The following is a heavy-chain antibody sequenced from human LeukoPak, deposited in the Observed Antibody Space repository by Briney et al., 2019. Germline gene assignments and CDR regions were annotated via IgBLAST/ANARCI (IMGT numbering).Heavy chain of an antibody. V-gene: IGHV3-74*01. J-gene: IGHJ5*02. CDR3: ARGVGYCSSTSCYWWFGP. CDR1: GFTFSSYW. CDR2: INSDGSST. Sequence: PGGPLRLSCAASGFTFSSYWMHWLRQAPGKGLVWVSRINSDGSSTSYADSVKGRFTISRDNAKDTLYLQMNSLRAEDTAVYYCARGVGYCSSTSCYWWFGPWGQGTLVTVSS. D-gene: IGHD2-2*01.